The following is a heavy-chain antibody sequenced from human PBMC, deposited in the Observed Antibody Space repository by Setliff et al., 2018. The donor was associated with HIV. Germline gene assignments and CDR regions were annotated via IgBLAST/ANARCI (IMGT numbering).Heavy chain of an antibody. V-gene: IGHV6-1*01. CDR1: GDSVSNYSAA. Sequence: SQTLSLTCAISGDSVSNYSAAWNWIRQSPSRGLEWLGRTFHRSKWYSDYAESVRSRITINPDTSKNQLSPQLHSVTPEDTAVYYCARSITTAGTVFDYWGQGTLVTVSS. J-gene: IGHJ4*02. CDR3: ARSITTAGTVFDY. D-gene: IGHD6-13*01. CDR2: TFHRSKWYS.